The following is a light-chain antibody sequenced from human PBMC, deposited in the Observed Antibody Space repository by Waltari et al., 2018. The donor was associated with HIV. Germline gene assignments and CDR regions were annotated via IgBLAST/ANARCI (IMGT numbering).Light chain of an antibody. V-gene: IGLV2-8*01. Sequence: QSALTQPPSASGSLGQSVTISCAGTNNDVGGYTYVSWYQQYPGRVPKLVIYEVTKRPSGVPDRFAGSKSGNTAFLTVSGLQADDEADYYCCSYAGETNLVFGGGTGLTVL. CDR3: CSYAGETNLV. CDR2: EVT. J-gene: IGLJ3*02. CDR1: NNDVGGYTY.